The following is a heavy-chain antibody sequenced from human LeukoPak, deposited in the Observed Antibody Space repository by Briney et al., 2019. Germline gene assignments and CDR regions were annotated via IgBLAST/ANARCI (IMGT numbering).Heavy chain of an antibody. CDR2: INGDWGST. Sequence: PGWSLRLSWASAGCTFSGYWMHWGRQAPGKRLVLGSRINGDWGSTTYADSVKGRFTISRDNAKTTMYLKMTSLRADDTAVYYCARYDGFGNLLPLAYWGQGTLVTVSS. D-gene: IGHD3-10*01. V-gene: IGHV3-74*01. CDR1: GCTFSGYW. J-gene: IGHJ4*02. CDR3: ARYDGFGNLLPLAY.